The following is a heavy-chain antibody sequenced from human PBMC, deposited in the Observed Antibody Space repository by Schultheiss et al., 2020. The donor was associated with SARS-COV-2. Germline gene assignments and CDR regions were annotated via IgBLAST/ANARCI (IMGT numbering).Heavy chain of an antibody. Sequence: SQTLSLTYTVSGGSISSGYHWRWTRQHPGKGLECIGHIYYSGSTYSNSSLKSRITISVDTSKNQFSLKLSSVTAADTAVYYCASLVAGDYYYYGMDVWGQGTTVTVSS. J-gene: IGHJ6*02. D-gene: IGHD3-10*01. CDR3: ASLVAGDYYYYGMDV. V-gene: IGHV4-31*03. CDR2: IYYSGST. CDR1: GGSISSGYH.